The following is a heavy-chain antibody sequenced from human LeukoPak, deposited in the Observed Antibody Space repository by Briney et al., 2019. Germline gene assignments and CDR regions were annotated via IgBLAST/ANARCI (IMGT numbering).Heavy chain of an antibody. CDR3: AKSVDFDYGDYYFDY. CDR1: GFTFDDYA. CDR2: ISVDGVST. Sequence: GGSPRLSCAASGFTFDDYAMHWVRQAPGKGLEWVSLISVDGVSTYYADSVKGRFTISRDNSKNSLYLQMNSLRTEDTAFYYCAKSVDFDYGDYYFDYWGQGTLVTVSS. D-gene: IGHD4-17*01. V-gene: IGHV3-43*02. J-gene: IGHJ4*02.